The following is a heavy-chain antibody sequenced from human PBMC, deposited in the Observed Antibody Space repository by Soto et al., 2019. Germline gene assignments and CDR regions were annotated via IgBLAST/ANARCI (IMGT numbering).Heavy chain of an antibody. V-gene: IGHV3-11*06. CDR2: ISSSSSYT. CDR3: ARDRGGYYYGSGSGFDY. D-gene: IGHD3-10*01. CDR1: GFTFSDYY. Sequence: PGGSLRLSCAASGFTFSDYYMSWIRQAPGKGLEWVSYISSSSSYTNYADSVKGRLTISRDNAKNSLYLQMNSLRAEDTAVYYCARDRGGYYYGSGSGFDYWGQGTLVTVSS. J-gene: IGHJ4*02.